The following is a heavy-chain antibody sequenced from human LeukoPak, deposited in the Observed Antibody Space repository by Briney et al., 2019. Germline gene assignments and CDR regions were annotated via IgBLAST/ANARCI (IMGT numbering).Heavy chain of an antibody. Sequence: GGSLRLSCTASGFTFGDYAMSWARQAPGKGLEWVGFIRSKAYGGTTEYAASVKGRFTISRDDSKSIAYLQMNSLKTEDTAVYYCTRNWYYFDYWGQGTLVTVSS. CDR1: GFTFGDYA. CDR3: TRNWYYFDY. CDR2: IRSKAYGGTT. J-gene: IGHJ4*02. V-gene: IGHV3-49*04. D-gene: IGHD1-14*01.